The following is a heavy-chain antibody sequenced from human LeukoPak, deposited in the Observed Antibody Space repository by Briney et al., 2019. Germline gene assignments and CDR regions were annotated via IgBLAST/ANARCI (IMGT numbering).Heavy chain of an antibody. J-gene: IGHJ4*02. Sequence: GASVKVSCKASGYTFTSYGFSWVRQAPGQGLEWMGWISGHNGDTKYAQKFQGRVTMTTDTSTTTAYMELRSLRSDDTAVYYCARDSTTLLRYLYFDYWGQGTLVTVSS. CDR3: ARDSTTLLRYLYFDY. D-gene: IGHD3-9*01. CDR2: ISGHNGDT. V-gene: IGHV1-18*01. CDR1: GYTFTSYG.